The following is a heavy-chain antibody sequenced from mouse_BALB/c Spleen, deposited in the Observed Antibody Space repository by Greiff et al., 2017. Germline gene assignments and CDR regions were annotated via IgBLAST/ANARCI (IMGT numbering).Heavy chain of an antibody. CDR1: GYSFTDYI. CDR3: ARGGYGNSFDD. V-gene: IGHV1-39*01. D-gene: IGHD2-1*01. CDR2: INPYSGST. J-gene: IGHJ2*01. Sequence: EVQLQQSGRDLVQPGASVKISCKASGYSFTDYIMLWVKQSPGKSLEWVGNINPYSGSTIYNLKFKGKVTLTVDNSSSTVYMQLNSLTSEDSAVYDSARGGYGNSFDDWGQGTTLTVSS.